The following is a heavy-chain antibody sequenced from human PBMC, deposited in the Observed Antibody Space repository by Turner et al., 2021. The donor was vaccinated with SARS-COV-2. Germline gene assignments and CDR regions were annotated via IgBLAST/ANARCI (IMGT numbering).Heavy chain of an antibody. CDR3: ARSPTAPGYYYDSSGYYTPYYFDY. D-gene: IGHD3-22*01. CDR1: GFTFSSYS. J-gene: IGHJ4*02. V-gene: IGHV3-21*01. Sequence: EVQLVESGGGLVKPGGSLRLSCAASGFTFSSYSLNWVRQAPGKGLEWVSSISSSSSYRYYADSVKGRFTISRDNAKNSLYLQMNSLRAEDTAVYYCARSPTAPGYYYDSSGYYTPYYFDYWGQGTLVTVSS. CDR2: ISSSSSYR.